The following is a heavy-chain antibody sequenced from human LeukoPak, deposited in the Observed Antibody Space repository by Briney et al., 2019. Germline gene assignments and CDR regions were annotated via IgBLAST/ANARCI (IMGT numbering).Heavy chain of an antibody. V-gene: IGHV4-61*02. CDR1: GGSISSGSYY. Sequence: SETLSLTCTVSGGSISSGSYYWSWIRQPAGKGLEWIGRIYTSGSTNYNPSLKSRVTISVDTSKNQFSLKLSSVTAADTAVYYCARDLRQWDGISVHMDVWGKGTTVTVSS. J-gene: IGHJ6*03. CDR3: ARDLRQWDGISVHMDV. D-gene: IGHD1-26*01. CDR2: IYTSGST.